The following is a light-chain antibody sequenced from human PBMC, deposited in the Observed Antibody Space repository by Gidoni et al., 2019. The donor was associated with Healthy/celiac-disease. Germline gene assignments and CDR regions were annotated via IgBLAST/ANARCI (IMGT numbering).Light chain of an antibody. Sequence: QSALTQPASVSGSPGQSITIPCTGTSSAVGSYNLVSCYQQHPVNPPKLMIFEGSKRPTGVSNRCSGSKSGSTAALTISGRQAEDEADYYCCSYAGSSTPVVFGGGTKLTVL. CDR3: CSYAGSSTPVV. CDR1: SSAVGSYNL. CDR2: EGS. V-gene: IGLV2-23*01. J-gene: IGLJ2*01.